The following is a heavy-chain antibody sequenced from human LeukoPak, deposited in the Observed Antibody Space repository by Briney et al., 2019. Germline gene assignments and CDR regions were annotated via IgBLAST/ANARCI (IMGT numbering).Heavy chain of an antibody. CDR2: ISSSSSYI. CDR1: GFTFSSYE. V-gene: IGHV3-21*01. D-gene: IGHD3-22*01. Sequence: GGSLRLSCAASGFTFSSYEMNWVRQAPGKGLEWVSSISSSSSYIYYADSVKGRFTISRDNAKNLLYLQMNSLRAEDTAVYYCARDPRYYYDSSVWGQGTLVTVSS. J-gene: IGHJ4*02. CDR3: ARDPRYYYDSSV.